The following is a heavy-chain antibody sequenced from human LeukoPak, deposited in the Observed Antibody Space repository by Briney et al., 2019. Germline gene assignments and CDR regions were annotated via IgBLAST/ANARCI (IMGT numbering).Heavy chain of an antibody. V-gene: IGHV4-34*01. CDR2: INHSEST. J-gene: IGHJ5*02. CDR3: AQNWNDDWFDP. Sequence: PSETLSLTCAVYGGSFSGYYWSWIRQPPGKGLEWIGEINHSESTNYNPSLKSRVTISVDTSKNQFSLKLSSVTAADTAVYYCAQNWNDDWFDPWGQGTLVTASS. D-gene: IGHD1-1*01. CDR1: GGSFSGYY.